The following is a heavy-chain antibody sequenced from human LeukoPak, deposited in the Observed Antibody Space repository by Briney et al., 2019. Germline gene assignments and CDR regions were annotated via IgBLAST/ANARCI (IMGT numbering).Heavy chain of an antibody. CDR3: ARAILSPFDY. CDR1: GFTFSRYA. CDR2: ISYDGSNK. J-gene: IGHJ4*02. V-gene: IGHV3-30*04. Sequence: GGSLRLSCAASGFTFSRYAMHWVRQAPGKGLEWVAVISYDGSNKYYADSVKGRFTISRDNSKNTLYLQMNSLRAEHTAVYYCARAILSPFDYWGQGTLVTVSS.